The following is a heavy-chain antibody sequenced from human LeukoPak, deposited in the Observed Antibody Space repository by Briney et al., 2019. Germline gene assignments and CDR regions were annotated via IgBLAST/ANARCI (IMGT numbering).Heavy chain of an antibody. CDR3: AIQRADYFYYYVDV. CDR1: GGSIGTTNYY. D-gene: IGHD3-9*01. J-gene: IGHJ6*03. V-gene: IGHV4-39*01. CDR2: IYYSETT. Sequence: SETLSLTCTVSGGSIGTTNYYWGWLRQPPGKGLEWIGSIYYSETTYDNPSLESRVTISIETSKNQFSLKLSSVTAADTAVYYCAIQRADYFYYYVDVWGKGTTVTVS.